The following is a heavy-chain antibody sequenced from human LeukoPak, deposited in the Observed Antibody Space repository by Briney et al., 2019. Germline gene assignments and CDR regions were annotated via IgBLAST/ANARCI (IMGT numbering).Heavy chain of an antibody. Sequence: PSETLSLTCTVSGDSISSSSYYWGWIRQPPGKGLEWIGSIYYSGSTYYNPSLKSRVTISVDTSKNQFSLKLSSVTAADTAVYYCARDQRYSYGSGPFDYWGQGTLVTVSS. D-gene: IGHD5-18*01. CDR2: IYYSGST. CDR3: ARDQRYSYGSGPFDY. CDR1: GDSISSSSYY. V-gene: IGHV4-39*07. J-gene: IGHJ4*02.